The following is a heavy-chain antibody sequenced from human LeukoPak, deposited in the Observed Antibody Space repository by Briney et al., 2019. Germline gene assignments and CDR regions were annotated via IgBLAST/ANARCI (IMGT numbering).Heavy chain of an antibody. CDR3: ARSSGGRDLDY. D-gene: IGHD6-6*01. CDR1: GFTFSSYS. V-gene: IGHV3-48*01. CDR2: ISSSGSTI. Sequence: PGGSLRLSCAASGFTFSSYSMNWVRQAPGKGLEWVSYISSSGSTIYYADSVKGRLTISRDNAKNSLYLQMNSLRAEDTAVYYCARSSGGRDLDYWGQGTLVTVSS. J-gene: IGHJ4*02.